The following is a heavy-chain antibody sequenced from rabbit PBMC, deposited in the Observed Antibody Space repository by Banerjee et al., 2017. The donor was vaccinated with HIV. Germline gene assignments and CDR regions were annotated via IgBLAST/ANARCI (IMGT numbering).Heavy chain of an antibody. D-gene: IGHD6-1*01. CDR1: GFDFSGSYY. J-gene: IGHJ4*01. V-gene: IGHV1S43*01. CDR3: AREEYAGYAYAHFNL. Sequence: QEQLVESGGGLVQPEGSLTLTCKVSGFDFSGSYYMCWVRQAPGKGLEWIGCIGTVSGNAYYAPWANGRFTISRSTGLNTVDLKMTSLTAADTATYFCAREEYAGYAYAHFNLWGPGTLVTVS. CDR2: IGTVSGNA.